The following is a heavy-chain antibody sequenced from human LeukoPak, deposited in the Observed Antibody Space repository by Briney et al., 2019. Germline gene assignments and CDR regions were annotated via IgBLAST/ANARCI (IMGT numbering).Heavy chain of an antibody. J-gene: IGHJ4*02. V-gene: IGHV3-30-3*01. Sequence: GGSLRLSCAASGFTFSSYAMHWVRQAPGKGLEWVAVISYDGSNKYYADSVKGRFTISRDNSKNTLYLQMNSLRAEDTAVHYCASIAVAGGDYWGQGTLVTVSS. CDR1: GFTFSSYA. CDR2: ISYDGSNK. D-gene: IGHD6-19*01. CDR3: ASIAVAGGDY.